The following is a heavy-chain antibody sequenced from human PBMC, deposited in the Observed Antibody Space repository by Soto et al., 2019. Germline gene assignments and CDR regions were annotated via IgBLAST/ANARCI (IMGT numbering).Heavy chain of an antibody. J-gene: IGHJ4*02. CDR2: IKQDGSEK. CDR1: GFTFSSYW. V-gene: IGHV3-7*03. Sequence: GGSLRLSCAASGFTFSSYWMSWVRQAPGKGLEWVANIKQDGSEKYYVDSVKGRFTISRDNAKNSLYLQMNSLRAEDTAVYYCARVLLKGGWRFDYWGQGTLVTVSS. D-gene: IGHD6-19*01. CDR3: ARVLLKGGWRFDY.